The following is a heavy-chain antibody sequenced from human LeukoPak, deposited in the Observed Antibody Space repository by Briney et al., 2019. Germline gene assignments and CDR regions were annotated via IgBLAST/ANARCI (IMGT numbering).Heavy chain of an antibody. Sequence: ASVKVSCKASGYTFTSYDINWVRQATGQGLEWMGWMNPNSGNTGYAQKFQGRVTMTRNTSISTAYMELSSLRSEDTAVYYCARVRARYYYGSGSYYALSYWGQGTLVTVSS. CDR3: ARVRARYYYGSGSYYALSY. CDR1: GYTFTSYD. J-gene: IGHJ4*02. V-gene: IGHV1-8*01. CDR2: MNPNSGNT. D-gene: IGHD3-10*01.